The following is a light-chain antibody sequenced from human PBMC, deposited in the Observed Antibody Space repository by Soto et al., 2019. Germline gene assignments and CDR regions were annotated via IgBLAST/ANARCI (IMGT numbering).Light chain of an antibody. CDR1: SSDVGGYNY. CDR2: DVS. V-gene: IGLV2-14*01. J-gene: IGLJ2*01. Sequence: QSALTQPASVSGSPGQSITISCTGTSSDVGGYNYVSWYQQHPGKAPKLMIYDVSNRPSGASNRFSGSKSGNTASLTISGLQAEDEADYYCSSYTRSSTRVFGGGTKVTVL. CDR3: SSYTRSSTRV.